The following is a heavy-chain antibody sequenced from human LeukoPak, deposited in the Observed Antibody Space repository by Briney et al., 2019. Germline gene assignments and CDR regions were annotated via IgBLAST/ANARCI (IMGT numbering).Heavy chain of an antibody. J-gene: IGHJ4*02. CDR1: GYSISSGYY. Sequence: SETLSLTCTVSGYSISSGYYWGWIRQPPGKGLEWIGSIYHSGSTYYNPSLKSRVTISVDTSKNQFSLKLSSVTAADTAVYYCARGHHYYDSSGYYSGYFDYWGQGTLVTVSS. CDR3: ARGHHYYDSSGYYSGYFDY. V-gene: IGHV4-38-2*02. CDR2: IYHSGST. D-gene: IGHD3-22*01.